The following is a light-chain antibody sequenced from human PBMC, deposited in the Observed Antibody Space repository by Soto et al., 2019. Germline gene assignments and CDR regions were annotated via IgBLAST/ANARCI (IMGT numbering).Light chain of an antibody. CDR2: EVH. Sequence: QSVLTQPASVSGSPGESITGSCSGSISDIGSHNYVSWYRQYPGEAPRLLIYEVHYRPSGVSSRFSGSKSGNAASLTIPGLQAADEADYYCASYLTTSPLEVFGTGTKVTVL. CDR3: ASYLTTSPLEV. V-gene: IGLV2-14*01. J-gene: IGLJ1*01. CDR1: ISDIGSHNY.